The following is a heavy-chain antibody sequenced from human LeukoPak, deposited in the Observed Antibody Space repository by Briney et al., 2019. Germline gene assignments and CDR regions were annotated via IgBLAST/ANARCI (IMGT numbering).Heavy chain of an antibody. CDR2: ISSSSNTM. D-gene: IGHD1-26*01. J-gene: IGHJ4*02. V-gene: IGHV3-48*01. Sequence: PGGSLRLSCAASGFTFNNYNMNWVRQAPGKGLEWVSYISSSSNTMFYADSVKGRFTISRDNAKNSLYLQMNSLRAEDTAVYYCAREIVGAPHDYWGQGTLVTVSS. CDR1: GFTFNNYN. CDR3: AREIVGAPHDY.